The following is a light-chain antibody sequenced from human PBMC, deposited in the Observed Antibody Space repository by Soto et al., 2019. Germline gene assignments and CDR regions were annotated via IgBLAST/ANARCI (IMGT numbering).Light chain of an antibody. CDR3: QQYGSSPQT. Sequence: EILMTQSPATLSVSPGERATLSCRASQSVYNNLAWYQQKPGQAPRLLIYGASTRATGIPARFSGSGSGTDFTLTISRLEPEDFAVYYCQQYGSSPQTFGQGTKVDIK. V-gene: IGKV3-15*01. J-gene: IGKJ1*01. CDR2: GAS. CDR1: QSVYNN.